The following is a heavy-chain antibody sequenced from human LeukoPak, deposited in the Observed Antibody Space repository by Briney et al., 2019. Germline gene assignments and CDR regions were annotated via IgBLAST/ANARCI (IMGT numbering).Heavy chain of an antibody. Sequence: SETLSLTCAVYGGSFSGYYWSWIRQPPGKGLEWIGEINHSGSTYYNPSLKSRVTISVDTSKNQFSLKLSSVTAADTAVYYCAREKWGGAAGLFDPWGQGTLVTVSS. CDR3: AREKWGGAAGLFDP. D-gene: IGHD6-13*01. CDR2: INHSGST. CDR1: GGSFSGYY. J-gene: IGHJ5*02. V-gene: IGHV4-34*01.